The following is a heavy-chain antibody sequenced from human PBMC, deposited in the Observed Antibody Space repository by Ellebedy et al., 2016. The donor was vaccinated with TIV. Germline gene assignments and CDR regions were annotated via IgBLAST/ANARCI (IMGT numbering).Heavy chain of an antibody. CDR1: GGTFSNYA. V-gene: IGHV1-69*13. CDR3: ARGPMDIVVVPAAKGHDYGDYAATYPIDY. CDR2: ILPIFGTT. D-gene: IGHD2-2*03. Sequence: AASVKVSCKASGGTFSNYAISWVRQAPGQGLEWMGGILPIFGTTNYAQKFQGRVTIIADESTSTAYMELSSLRSEDTAVYYCARGPMDIVVVPAAKGHDYGDYAATYPIDYWGQGTLVTVSS. J-gene: IGHJ4*02.